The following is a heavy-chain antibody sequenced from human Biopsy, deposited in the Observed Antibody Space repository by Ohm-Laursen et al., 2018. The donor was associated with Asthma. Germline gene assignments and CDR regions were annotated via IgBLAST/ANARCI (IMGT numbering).Heavy chain of an antibody. CDR3: ARTYYDFLTGQVIDAFAI. Sequence: SSVKVSCKTSGYTFINYAIHWVRQAPGQRLEWMGWINAGNGNTKYSQKFQGRVTITRDTSASTAYMELSSLRSEDTAVYYCARTYYDFLTGQVIDAFAIWGQGTMVTVSS. CDR1: GYTFINYA. CDR2: INAGNGNT. J-gene: IGHJ3*02. V-gene: IGHV1-3*01. D-gene: IGHD3-9*01.